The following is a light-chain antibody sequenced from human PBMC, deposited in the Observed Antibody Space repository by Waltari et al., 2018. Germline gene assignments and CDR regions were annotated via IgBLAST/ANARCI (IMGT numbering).Light chain of an antibody. V-gene: IGKV3D-15*01. CDR3: QQYKRWPPGT. CDR1: ETIGSG. CDR2: RAS. Sequence: TVVTQSPATLSVSPGERATLSCRTSETIGSGLAWYQQKPGQAPRLLIYRASTRAAGIPDRFSGFGSETEFTLTISSLQSEDSAVYYCQQYKRWPPGTFGQGTKVEI. J-gene: IGKJ1*01.